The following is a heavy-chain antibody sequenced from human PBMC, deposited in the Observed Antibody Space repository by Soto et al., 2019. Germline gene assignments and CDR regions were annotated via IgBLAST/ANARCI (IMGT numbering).Heavy chain of an antibody. V-gene: IGHV3-48*02. CDR1: GFTFSNHE. D-gene: IGHD2-21*01. Sequence: GSLRLSCAASGFTFSNHEMKWVRQAPGKGLEWVSYISSSSSTIYYADSVKGRFTISRDNAKNSLYLQMNSLRDEDTAVYYXXRVVAFDYWGQGTLVTVS. CDR3: XRVVAFDY. J-gene: IGHJ4*02. CDR2: ISSSSSTI.